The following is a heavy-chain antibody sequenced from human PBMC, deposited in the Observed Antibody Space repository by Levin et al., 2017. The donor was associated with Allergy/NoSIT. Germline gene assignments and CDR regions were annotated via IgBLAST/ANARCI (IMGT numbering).Heavy chain of an antibody. D-gene: IGHD3-10*02. Sequence: GESLKISCAASGFTFSSYGMSWVRQAPGKGLEWVSDISGSGGSTYYADSVKGRFTISRDNSKSMLYLQMNSLRAGDTAVYYCAKASAMFYFDYWGQGTLVTVSA. V-gene: IGHV3-23*01. J-gene: IGHJ4*02. CDR1: GFTFSSYG. CDR2: ISGSGGST. CDR3: AKASAMFYFDY.